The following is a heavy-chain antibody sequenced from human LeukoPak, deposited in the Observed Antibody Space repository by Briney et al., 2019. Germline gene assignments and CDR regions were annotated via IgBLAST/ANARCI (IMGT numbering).Heavy chain of an antibody. Sequence: GGSLRLSCVASGFTFSSSWMSWVRQAPGKGLEWVANIKQDGSEKYYVDSVKGRFIISRDNAKNSLYLETNSPRAEDTAVYYCARMYSGSWYVWGQGTLLTVSS. CDR1: GFTFSSSW. CDR2: IKQDGSEK. J-gene: IGHJ4*02. V-gene: IGHV3-7*01. D-gene: IGHD6-13*01. CDR3: ARMYSGSWYV.